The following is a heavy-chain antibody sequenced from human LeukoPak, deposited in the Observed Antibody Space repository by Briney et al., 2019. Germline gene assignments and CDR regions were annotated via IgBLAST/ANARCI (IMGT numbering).Heavy chain of an antibody. CDR3: ARDWDIGEQLTHFDP. CDR2: INPNSGGT. CDR1: GYTFTGYY. V-gene: IGHV1-2*02. Sequence: GASVKISCKASGYTFTGYYMHWVRQAPGQGLEWMGWINPNSGGTNYAQKFQGRVTMTRDTSISTAYMELSRVRSDDTAVYYCARDWDIGEQLTHFDPWGQGTLVTVSS. D-gene: IGHD6-13*01. J-gene: IGHJ5*02.